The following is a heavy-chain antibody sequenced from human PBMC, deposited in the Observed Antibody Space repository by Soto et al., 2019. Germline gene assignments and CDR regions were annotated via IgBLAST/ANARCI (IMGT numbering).Heavy chain of an antibody. CDR2: IIPIFGTA. V-gene: IGHV1-69*13. CDR3: AGIVVVVAATNNYYYYGMDV. CDR1: GGTFSSHA. J-gene: IGHJ6*02. Sequence: ASVKVSCKASGGTFSSHAISWVRQAPGQGLEWMGGIIPIFGTANYAQKFQGRVTITADESTSTAYMELSSLRSEDTAVYYCAGIVVVVAATNNYYYYGMDVWGQGTTVTVSS. D-gene: IGHD2-15*01.